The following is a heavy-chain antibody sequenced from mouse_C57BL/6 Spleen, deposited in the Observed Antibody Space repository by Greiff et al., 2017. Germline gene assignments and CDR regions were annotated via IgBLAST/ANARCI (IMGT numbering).Heavy chain of an antibody. Sequence: QVQLQQSGAELARPGASVKLSCKASGYTFTSYGISWVKQRPGQGLEWIGEIYPRSGNTYYNEKFKGKATLTADKSSSTAYMVLRSLTSEDSAVYFCAREGDYDYEGGAYWGQGTLVTVSA. J-gene: IGHJ3*01. D-gene: IGHD2-4*01. CDR3: AREGDYDYEGGAY. V-gene: IGHV1-81*01. CDR1: GYTFTSYG. CDR2: IYPRSGNT.